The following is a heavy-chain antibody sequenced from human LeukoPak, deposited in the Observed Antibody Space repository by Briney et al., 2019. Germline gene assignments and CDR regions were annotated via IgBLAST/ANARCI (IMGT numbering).Heavy chain of an antibody. CDR3: ARGVTMVRGVIILGHYYYGMDV. Sequence: SETLSLTCAVYGGSFSGYYWSWIRQPPGKGLEWIGEINHSGSTNYNPSLKSRVTISVDTSKNQFSLKLSSVTAADTAVYYCARGVTMVRGVIILGHYYYGMDVWGQGTTVTVSS. CDR2: INHSGST. D-gene: IGHD3-10*01. J-gene: IGHJ6*02. CDR1: GGSFSGYY. V-gene: IGHV4-34*01.